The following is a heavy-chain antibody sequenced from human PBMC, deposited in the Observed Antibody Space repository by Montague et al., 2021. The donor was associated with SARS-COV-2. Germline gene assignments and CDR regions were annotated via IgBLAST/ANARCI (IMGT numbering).Heavy chain of an antibody. D-gene: IGHD3-10*01. CDR3: ARGRRILLWFGGLLSGGDYYGRDV. J-gene: IGHJ6*02. V-gene: IGHV4-34*01. CDR1: GGSFSSNN. CDR2: INHSGST. Sequence: SETLSLTCAVYGGSFSSNNWSWIRQPPGKGLEWIGEINHSGSTNYNPSLTSRVTISVDTSKNQFSLTLSSVTAADTAVYYCARGRRILLWFGGLLSGGDYYGRDVWGQGTRVTVSS.